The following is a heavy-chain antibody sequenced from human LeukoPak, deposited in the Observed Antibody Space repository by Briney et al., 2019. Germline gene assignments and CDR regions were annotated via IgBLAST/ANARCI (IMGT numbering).Heavy chain of an antibody. V-gene: IGHV3-23*01. Sequence: PGGSLRLSCAASGFSFSSFAMSWVRQAPGKGLEWVSSISASGGTTYYADSVKGRFTISRDNSKNTLYLQVNSLRAEDTAVYYCAKDGRGSHSSGSYFDYWGQGTLVTVSA. D-gene: IGHD6-19*01. CDR2: ISASGGTT. CDR1: GFSFSSFA. J-gene: IGHJ4*02. CDR3: AKDGRGSHSSGSYFDY.